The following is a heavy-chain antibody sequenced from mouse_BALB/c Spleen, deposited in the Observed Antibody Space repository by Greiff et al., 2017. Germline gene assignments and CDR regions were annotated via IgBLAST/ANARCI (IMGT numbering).Heavy chain of an antibody. J-gene: IGHJ2*01. CDR3: ARGSNRYYFDY. D-gene: IGHD4-1*01. Sequence: EVKVVESGGGLVQPGGSLKLSCAASGFTFSSYGMSWVRQTPDKRLELVATINSNGGSTYYPDSVKGRFTISRDNAKNTLYLQMSSLKSEDTAMYYCARGSNRYYFDYWGQGTTLTVSS. CDR2: INSNGGST. V-gene: IGHV5-6-3*01. CDR1: GFTFSSYG.